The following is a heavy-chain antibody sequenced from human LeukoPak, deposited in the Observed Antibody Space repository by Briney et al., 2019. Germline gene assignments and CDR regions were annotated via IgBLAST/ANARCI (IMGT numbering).Heavy chain of an antibody. CDR2: MNPNSGNT. Sequence: ASVKVPCKASGYTFTSFDINWVRQATGQGLEWMGWMNPNSGNTGYAQKFQGRVTMTRNTSISTAYMKLSSLRSEDTAVYYCARGGYSGYGVTMPFDPWGQGTLVTVSS. V-gene: IGHV1-8*01. D-gene: IGHD5-12*01. J-gene: IGHJ5*02. CDR3: ARGGYSGYGVTMPFDP. CDR1: GYTFTSFD.